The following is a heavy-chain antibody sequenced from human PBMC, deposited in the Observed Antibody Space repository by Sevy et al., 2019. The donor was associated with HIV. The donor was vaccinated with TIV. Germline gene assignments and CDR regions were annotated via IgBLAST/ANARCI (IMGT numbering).Heavy chain of an antibody. V-gene: IGHV3-48*02. Sequence: GGSLRLSCAASGFTFSKYIMNWVRQAPGKGLEWVSYITVGSTAKYYADSVKGRFTISRDNAQNSLYLQMNSLRDEDTAVYYCAGSYSGSGDYEYWGQGTLVTVSS. CDR1: GFTFSKYI. CDR3: AGSYSGSGDYEY. CDR2: ITVGSTAK. D-gene: IGHD1-26*01. J-gene: IGHJ4*02.